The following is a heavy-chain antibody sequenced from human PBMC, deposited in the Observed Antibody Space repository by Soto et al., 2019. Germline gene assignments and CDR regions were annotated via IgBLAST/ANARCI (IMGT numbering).Heavy chain of an antibody. Sequence: VQLVQSGAEVKEPGESLKISCKGSGYIFTNYWIVWVRQMPGKGLEWMGIIYPGDSDTRYSPSFQGQVTISVDKSISTAYLQWSSLKASDPAMYYCARGGVDFDDYFHCWGQGTLVTVSS. V-gene: IGHV5-51*01. CDR3: ARGGVDFDDYFHC. CDR1: GYIFTNYW. D-gene: IGHD3-10*01. CDR2: IYPGDSDT. J-gene: IGHJ4*02.